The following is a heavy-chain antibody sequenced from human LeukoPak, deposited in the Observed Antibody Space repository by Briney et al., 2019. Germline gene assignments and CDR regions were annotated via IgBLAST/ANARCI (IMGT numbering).Heavy chain of an antibody. CDR1: GGSISSYY. CDR2: IYTSGST. V-gene: IGHV4-4*07. J-gene: IGHJ4*02. Sequence: PSETLSLTCTVSGGSISSYYWSWIRQPAGKGLEWIGRIYTSGSTNYNPSLLSRVTMSVDTSRNQFSLKLSSVPAADTAVYYCARGSLLTAYSGGFDYWGQGTLVTVSS. D-gene: IGHD3-9*01. CDR3: ARGSLLTAYSGGFDY.